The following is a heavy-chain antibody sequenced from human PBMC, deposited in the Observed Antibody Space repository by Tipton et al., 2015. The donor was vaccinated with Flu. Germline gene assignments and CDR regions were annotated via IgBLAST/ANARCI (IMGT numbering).Heavy chain of an antibody. CDR3: ARRGLLWYFDL. J-gene: IGHJ2*01. CDR1: GGSFSGYY. D-gene: IGHD2/OR15-2a*01. CDR2: INHSGST. V-gene: IGHV4-34*01. Sequence: TLSLTCAVYGGSFSGYYWSWIRQPPEKGLEWIGEINHSGSTNYNPSLKSRVTISVDTSKNQFSLKLSPVTAADTAVYYCARRGLLWYFDLWGRGTLVTVSS.